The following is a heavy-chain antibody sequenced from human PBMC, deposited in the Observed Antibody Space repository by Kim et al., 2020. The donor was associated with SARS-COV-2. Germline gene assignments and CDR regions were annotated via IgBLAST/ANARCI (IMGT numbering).Heavy chain of an antibody. D-gene: IGHD5-18*01. CDR2: ISSSSSYT. J-gene: IGHJ4*02. CDR3: ARVRSAMVGIDY. V-gene: IGHV3-11*05. CDR1: GFTFSDYY. Sequence: GGSLRLSCAASGFTFSDYYMSWIRQAPGKGLEWVSYISSSSSYTNYADSVKGRFTISRDNAKNSLYLQMNSLRAEDTAVYYCARVRSAMVGIDYWGQGTLVTVSS.